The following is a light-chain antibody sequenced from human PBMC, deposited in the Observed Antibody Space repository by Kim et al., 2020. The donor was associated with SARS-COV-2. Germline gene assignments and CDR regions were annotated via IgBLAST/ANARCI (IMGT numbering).Light chain of an antibody. CDR2: SNS. V-gene: IGLV1-44*01. CDR1: SSGIGSNP. Sequence: GQRVTISCSGSSSGIGSNPVNWYQQFPGTAPKLVIHSNSQRPSGVPDRFSASKSGTSASLAISGLQSEDEGDYYCAAWDDSLNGRVFGGGTKLTVL. J-gene: IGLJ3*02. CDR3: AAWDDSLNGRV.